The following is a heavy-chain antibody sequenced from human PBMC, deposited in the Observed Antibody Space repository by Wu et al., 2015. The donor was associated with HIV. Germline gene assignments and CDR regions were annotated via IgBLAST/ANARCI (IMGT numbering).Heavy chain of an antibody. CDR1: GYTFTNYY. D-gene: IGHD3-10*02. Sequence: QVQLVQSGAEVKRPGASVKVSCKASGYTFTNYYIHWLRQAPGQGLEWMGWMNPNSYDASHAQKFQGRVSMTRDTSINTAYMELSRLTSDDTAVYYCARDLYDLVSGDYVYYGFVRLGPTGPTVIVSS. CDR3: ARDLYDLVSGDYVYYGFVR. CDR2: MNPNSYDA. V-gene: IGHV1-2*02. J-gene: IGHJ6*02.